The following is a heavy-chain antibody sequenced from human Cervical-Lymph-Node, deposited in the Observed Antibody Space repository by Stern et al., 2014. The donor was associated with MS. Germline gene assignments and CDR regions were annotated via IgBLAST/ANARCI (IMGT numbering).Heavy chain of an antibody. CDR3: AREGRFFDWLSH. J-gene: IGHJ4*01. V-gene: IGHV1-2*06. D-gene: IGHD3-9*01. CDR1: GYTFTDSF. Sequence: VQLVESGAEVKKPGASVRVFCRPSGYTFTDSFIHWVRQAPGQGLEWLGRINHKSGTTKSPQKFQGRITMTRDTSISTAYMELKRLTYDDTAVYYCAREGRFFDWLSHWGQGAQVTVSS. CDR2: INHKSGTT.